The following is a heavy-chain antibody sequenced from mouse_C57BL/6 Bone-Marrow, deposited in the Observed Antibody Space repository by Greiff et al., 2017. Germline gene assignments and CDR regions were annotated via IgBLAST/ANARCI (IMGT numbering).Heavy chain of an antibody. CDR2: ISSGGSYT. Sequence: EVKLVESGGDLVKPGGSLKLSCAASGFTFSSYGMSWVRQTPDKRLEWVATISSGGSYTYYPDSVKGRFTISRDNAKNTLYLQMSSLKSEDTAMYYCARRGLRTRDYWGQGTSVTVSS. CDR3: ARRGLRTRDY. D-gene: IGHD2-2*01. J-gene: IGHJ4*01. V-gene: IGHV5-6*02. CDR1: GFTFSSYG.